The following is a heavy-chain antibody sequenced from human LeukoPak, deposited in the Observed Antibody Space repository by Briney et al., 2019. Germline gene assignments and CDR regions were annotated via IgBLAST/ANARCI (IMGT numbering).Heavy chain of an antibody. D-gene: IGHD3-10*01. CDR2: ISSSSSYI. Sequence: GGSLRLSCAASGFTFSSYSMNWVRQAPGKGLEWVSSISSSSSYIYYADSVKGRFTISRDNAKNSLYLQMNSLRAEDTAVYYCARAAGVTMVRGVFFDYWGQGTLVTVSS. V-gene: IGHV3-21*01. CDR3: ARAAGVTMVRGVFFDY. CDR1: GFTFSSYS. J-gene: IGHJ4*02.